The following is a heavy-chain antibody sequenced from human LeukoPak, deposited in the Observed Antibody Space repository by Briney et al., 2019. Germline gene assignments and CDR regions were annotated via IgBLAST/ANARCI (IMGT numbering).Heavy chain of an antibody. CDR3: ARYGGHSGYDWFLDNWFDP. Sequence: GASVKVSCKASGYTFTSYDINWVRQATGQGLEWMGWMNPNSGNTGYAQKFQGRVTITRNTSISTAYMELSRLRSDDTAVYYCARYGGHSGYDWFLDNWFDPWGQGTLVTVSS. CDR1: GYTFTSYD. D-gene: IGHD5-12*01. J-gene: IGHJ5*02. CDR2: MNPNSGNT. V-gene: IGHV1-8*03.